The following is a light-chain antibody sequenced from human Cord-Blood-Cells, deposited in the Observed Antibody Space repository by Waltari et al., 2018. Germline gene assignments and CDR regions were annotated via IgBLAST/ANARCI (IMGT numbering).Light chain of an antibody. CDR2: HNS. V-gene: IGLV3-1*01. CDR3: QAWDSSTWV. J-gene: IGLJ3*02. Sequence: SYERTQPPSVAGSPGQTASITCSGDKLGDKYACWYQQKPGQSPVLVIYHNSKRPSGVPERFSGSTSGNTATLTISGTQAMDEADYYCQAWDSSTWVFGGGTKLTVL. CDR1: KLGDKY.